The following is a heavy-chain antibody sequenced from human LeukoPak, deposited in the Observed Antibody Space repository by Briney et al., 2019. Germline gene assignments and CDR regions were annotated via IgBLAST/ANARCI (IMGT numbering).Heavy chain of an antibody. CDR2: INPNSGGT. V-gene: IGHV1-2*02. D-gene: IGHD3-3*01. J-gene: IGHJ4*02. CDR3: ARVAVRDPVYYDFWSGYYTEVGQELDY. CDR1: GYTFTGYY. Sequence: ASVKVSCKASGYTFTGYYMHWVRQAPGQGLEWMGWINPNSGGTNYAQKFQGRVTMTRDTSISTAYMELSRLRSDDTAVYYCARVAVRDPVYYDFWSGYYTEVGQELDYWGQGTLVTVSS.